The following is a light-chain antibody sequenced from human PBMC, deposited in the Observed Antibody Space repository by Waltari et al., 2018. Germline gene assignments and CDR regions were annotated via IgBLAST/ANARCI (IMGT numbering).Light chain of an antibody. J-gene: IGKJ1*01. CDR1: QNIRRN. Sequence: EIVMTQSPATLSVFPGERATLSCRASQNIRRNLAWYQHKPGQAPRLLIYGASTRATGIPVRFSGSGSGTEFTLTISSLQSEDFAVYFCQQYDNWLGTFGQGTKVEIK. CDR2: GAS. CDR3: QQYDNWLGT. V-gene: IGKV3-15*01.